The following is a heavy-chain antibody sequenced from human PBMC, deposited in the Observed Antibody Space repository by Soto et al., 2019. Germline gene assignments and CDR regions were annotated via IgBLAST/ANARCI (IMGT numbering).Heavy chain of an antibody. CDR2: ISPYNGNT. Sequence: QAQLVQSGDEVQKPGASVKVSCKASGYAFTNYGFSWVRQAPGQGREWVGWISPYNGNTDYAHKLQGRVTMTTDTSTKTADMELRSLRSDDTAVYYCARDGGVLMVYAAFDYWGQGTLVTVSS. V-gene: IGHV1-18*01. CDR3: ARDGGVLMVYAAFDY. J-gene: IGHJ4*02. D-gene: IGHD2-8*01. CDR1: GYAFTNYG.